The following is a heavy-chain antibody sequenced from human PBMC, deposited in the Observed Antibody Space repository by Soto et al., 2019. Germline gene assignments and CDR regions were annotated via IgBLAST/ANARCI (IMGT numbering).Heavy chain of an antibody. D-gene: IGHD3-22*01. CDR2: IIPIFGTA. J-gene: IGHJ4*02. CDR1: GGTFSSYA. CDR3: ARPDYDSSGSGVYPPNS. Sequence: QVQLVQSGAEVKKPGSSVKVSCKASGGTFSSYAISWVRQAPGQGLEWMGGIIPIFGTANYAQKFQGRVTITADESTSTAFMELSSLRSEDTAVYYCARPDYDSSGSGVYPPNSWGQGTLVTVSS. V-gene: IGHV1-69*01.